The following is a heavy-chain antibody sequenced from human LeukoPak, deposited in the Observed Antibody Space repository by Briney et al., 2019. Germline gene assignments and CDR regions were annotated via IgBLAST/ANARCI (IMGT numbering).Heavy chain of an antibody. CDR1: GFTFSDYY. CDR3: ARGRYCSSTSCYTPKGDWFDP. CDR2: ISSSGSTI. Sequence: GGSLRLSCAASGFTFSDYYMSWIRQAPGKGLEWVSYISSSGSTIYYADSVKGRFTISRDNAKNSLYLQMNSLRAKDTAVYYCARGRYCSSTSCYTPKGDWFDPWGQGTLVTVSS. J-gene: IGHJ5*02. D-gene: IGHD2-2*02. V-gene: IGHV3-11*04.